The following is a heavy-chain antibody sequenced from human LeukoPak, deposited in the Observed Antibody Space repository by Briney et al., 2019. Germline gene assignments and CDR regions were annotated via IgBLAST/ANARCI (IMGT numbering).Heavy chain of an antibody. J-gene: IGHJ4*02. V-gene: IGHV4-30-4*08. CDR2: IYYSGST. Sequence: PSETLSLTCTVSGGSISSGDYYWSWICQPPGKGLEWIGYIYYSGSTYYNPSLKSRVTISVDTSKNQFSLKLSSVTAADTAVYYCARGGSQEYSYGSFDYWGQGTLVTVSS. CDR3: ARGGSQEYSYGSFDY. CDR1: GGSISSGDYY. D-gene: IGHD5-18*01.